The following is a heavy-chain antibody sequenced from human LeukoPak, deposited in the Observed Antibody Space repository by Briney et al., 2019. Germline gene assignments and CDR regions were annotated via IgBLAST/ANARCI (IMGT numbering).Heavy chain of an antibody. V-gene: IGHV4-61*09. D-gene: IGHD5-18*01. J-gene: IGHJ6*03. CDR1: GGSISSGSYC. CDR3: ARTTEGGYTYDYFYYYYMDV. Sequence: PSQTLSLTCTVSGGSISSGSYCWSWIRQPAGTGLEWIGHIYRSGSTNYNPSLKSRVTISVDTSKNQFSLKLSSVTAADTAVYYCARTTEGGYTYDYFYYYYMDVWGKGTTVTISS. CDR2: IYRSGST.